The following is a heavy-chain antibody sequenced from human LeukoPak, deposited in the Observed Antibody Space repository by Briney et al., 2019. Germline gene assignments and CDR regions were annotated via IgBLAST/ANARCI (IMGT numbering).Heavy chain of an antibody. CDR3: ARDPAYGALDY. CDR1: GFSFSNSW. Sequence: GGSLTLSCAASGFSFSNSWMTWVRQSPGKGLEWVANMNQDGSATYHVDSVKGRFTISRDNARSSLYLQMNSLRAEDTAVYYCARDPAYGALDYWGQGTLVTVSS. V-gene: IGHV3-7*01. D-gene: IGHD4-17*01. CDR2: MNQDGSAT. J-gene: IGHJ4*02.